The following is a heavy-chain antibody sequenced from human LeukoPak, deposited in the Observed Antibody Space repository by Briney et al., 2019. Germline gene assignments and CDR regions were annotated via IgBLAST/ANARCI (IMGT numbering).Heavy chain of an antibody. Sequence: GASVKVSCKASGYTFTSYDINWVRQAPGQGLEWMGWISAYNGNTNYAQKLQGRVTMTTDTSTSTAYMELRSLRSDDTAVYYCARVELSSSWYFDYYYYYMDVWGKGTTVTISS. J-gene: IGHJ6*03. V-gene: IGHV1-18*01. CDR2: ISAYNGNT. D-gene: IGHD6-13*01. CDR1: GYTFTSYD. CDR3: ARVELSSSWYFDYYYYYMDV.